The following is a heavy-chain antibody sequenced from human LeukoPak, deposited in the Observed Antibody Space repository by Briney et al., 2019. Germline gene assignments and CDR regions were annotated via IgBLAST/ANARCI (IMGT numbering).Heavy chain of an antibody. CDR2: IYYSGST. J-gene: IGHJ6*02. V-gene: IGHV4-59*01. D-gene: IGHD6-19*01. Sequence: SETLSLTCTVSGGAISSYYWSWIRQPPGKGLEWFGYIYYSGSTNYNPSLKSRGTISVDTSKNQFSLKLSSVTAADTPVYYCARDSVAGRSYSYYYGMDVCGQGTTVTVSS. CDR1: GGAISSYY. CDR3: ARDSVAGRSYSYYYGMDV.